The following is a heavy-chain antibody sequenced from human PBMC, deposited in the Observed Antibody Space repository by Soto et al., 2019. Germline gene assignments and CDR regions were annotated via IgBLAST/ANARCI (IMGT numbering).Heavy chain of an antibody. D-gene: IGHD2-15*01. V-gene: IGHV3-30-3*01. Sequence: EPSKGLEWVAVISYDGSNKYYADSVKGRFTISRDNSKNTLYLQMNSLRVEDTAVFFFQAEDGIRDTVPVSAFLLNRSSDL. CDR2: ISYDGSNK. CDR3: QAEDGIRDTVPVSAFLLNRSSDL. J-gene: IGHJ2*01.